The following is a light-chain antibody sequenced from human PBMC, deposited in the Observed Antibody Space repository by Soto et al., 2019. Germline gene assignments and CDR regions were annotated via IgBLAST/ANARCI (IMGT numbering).Light chain of an antibody. Sequence: QSALTQPASVSGSPGQSITISCTGTSSDVGGYNYVSWYQQHPVKAPKLMIYDVTNRPSGVSDRFSGSKSGNTASLTISGLQAEDEADYYCSSYTSSSTPYVFELGPSSPS. CDR3: SSYTSSSTPYV. CDR2: DVT. CDR1: SSDVGGYNY. V-gene: IGLV2-14*01. J-gene: IGLJ1*01.